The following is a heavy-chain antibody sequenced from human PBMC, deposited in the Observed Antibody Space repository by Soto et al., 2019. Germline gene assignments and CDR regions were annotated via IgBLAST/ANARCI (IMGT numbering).Heavy chain of an antibody. CDR3: ARINGVIPVFFLMIRRPPRSTLFPYTSSSDL. CDR1: GGSISSYY. D-gene: IGHD2-8*01. Sequence: LSLTCTVSGGSISSYYWSWIRQPPGKGLXWIGYIYYRGSTNYNPSLKSRVTISVDTSKNQFSLKLSSVTAADTAVYYCARINGVIPVFFLMIRRPPRSTLFPYTSSSDL. V-gene: IGHV4-59*01. J-gene: IGHJ2*01. CDR2: IYYRGST.